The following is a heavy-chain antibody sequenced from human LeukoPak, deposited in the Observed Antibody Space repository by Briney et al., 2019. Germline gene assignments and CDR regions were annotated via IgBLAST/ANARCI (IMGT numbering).Heavy chain of an antibody. CDR1: GGSISSGDYY. J-gene: IGHJ4*02. CDR2: IYYSGST. V-gene: IGHV4-61*08. Sequence: SETLSLTCTVSGGSISSGDYYWSWIRQPPGKGLEWIGYIYYSGSTNYNPSLKSRVTISVDTSKNQFSLKLSSVTAADTAVYYCARISKPYYYDSSGYYFDYWGQGTLVTVSS. D-gene: IGHD3-22*01. CDR3: ARISKPYYYDSSGYYFDY.